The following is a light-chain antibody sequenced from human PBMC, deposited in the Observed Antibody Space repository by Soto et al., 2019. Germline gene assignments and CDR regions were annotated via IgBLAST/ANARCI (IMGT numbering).Light chain of an antibody. CDR3: GSWDSSLSAYV. Sequence: VLTQPPSVSAAPGQKVTISCSGSSSNIGGNSVSWYQQLPGTAPKLLIYDDNKRPSGIPDRFSGSKSGTSATLGITGFQTGDEADYYCGSWDSSLSAYVVGTGTKVPVL. J-gene: IGLJ1*01. CDR1: SSNIGGNS. CDR2: DDN. V-gene: IGLV1-51*01.